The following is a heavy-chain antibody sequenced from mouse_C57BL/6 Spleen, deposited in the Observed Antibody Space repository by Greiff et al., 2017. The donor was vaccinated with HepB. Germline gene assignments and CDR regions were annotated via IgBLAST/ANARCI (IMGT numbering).Heavy chain of an antibody. V-gene: IGHV1-42*01. J-gene: IGHJ3*01. CDR2: INPSTGGT. D-gene: IGHD2-4*01. Sequence: EVQLQQSGPELVKPGASVKISCKASGYSFTGYYMNWVKQSPEKSLEWIGEINPSTGGTTYNQKFKAKATLTVDKSSSTAYMQLKSLTSEDSAVYYCARYGYDYSLFAYWGQGTLVTVSA. CDR3: ARYGYDYSLFAY. CDR1: GYSFTGYY.